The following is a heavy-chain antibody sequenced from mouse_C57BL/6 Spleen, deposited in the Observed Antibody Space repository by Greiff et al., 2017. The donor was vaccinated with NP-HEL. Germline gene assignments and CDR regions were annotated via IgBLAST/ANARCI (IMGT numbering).Heavy chain of an antibody. J-gene: IGHJ4*01. Sequence: EVNVVESGGGLVKPGGSLKLSCAASGFTFSSYAMSWVRQTPEKRLEWVATISDGGSYTYYPDNVKGRFTISRDNAKNNLYLQMSHLKSEDTAMYYCARGWAGAMDYWGQGTSVTVSS. D-gene: IGHD3-3*01. CDR3: ARGWAGAMDY. CDR2: ISDGGSYT. V-gene: IGHV5-4*03. CDR1: GFTFSSYA.